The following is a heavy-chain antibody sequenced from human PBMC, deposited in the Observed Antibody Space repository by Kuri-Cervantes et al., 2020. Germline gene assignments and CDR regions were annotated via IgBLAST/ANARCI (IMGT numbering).Heavy chain of an antibody. V-gene: IGHV3-11*01. D-gene: IGHD3-16*01. Sequence: GESLKISCAASGFTFSDYYMSWIRQAPGKGLEWVSYISSGGSDLYYTDSVKGRFTISRDNAKNSLYLQMNSLRAEDTAVYYCAREAVITYYYYGMDVWGQGTTVTVSS. CDR1: GFTFSDYY. CDR2: ISSGGSDL. J-gene: IGHJ6*02. CDR3: AREAVITYYYYGMDV.